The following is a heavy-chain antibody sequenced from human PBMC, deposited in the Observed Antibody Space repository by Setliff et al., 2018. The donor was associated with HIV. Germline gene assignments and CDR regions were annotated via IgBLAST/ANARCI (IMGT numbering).Heavy chain of an antibody. CDR2: IKSKTDGETE. CDR3: TTAVAQNWYGSGNENY. V-gene: IGHV3-15*01. CDR1: GFTFTNAW. Sequence: GGSLRLSCAASGFTFTNAWMSWVRQAPGKGLEWVGRIKSKTDGETEDYAAPVKGRFTISRDDSRSTLYLQMNSLITEDTALYYCTTAVAQNWYGSGNENYWGQGMLVTVSS. J-gene: IGHJ4*02. D-gene: IGHD3-10*01.